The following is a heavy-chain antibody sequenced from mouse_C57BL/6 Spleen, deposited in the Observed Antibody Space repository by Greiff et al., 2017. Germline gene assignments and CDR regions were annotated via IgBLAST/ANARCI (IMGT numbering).Heavy chain of an antibody. D-gene: IGHD1-1*01. CDR1: GFSLTSYG. V-gene: IGHV2-2*01. J-gene: IGHJ2*01. CDR2: IWSGGST. Sequence: VKLVESGPGLVQPSQSLSITCTVSGFSLTSYGVHWVRQSPGKGLEWLGVIWSGGSTDYNAAFISRLSISKDNSKSQVFFKMNSLQADDTAIYYCARGGYYYGSSYLDYWGQGTTLTVSS. CDR3: ARGGYYYGSSYLDY.